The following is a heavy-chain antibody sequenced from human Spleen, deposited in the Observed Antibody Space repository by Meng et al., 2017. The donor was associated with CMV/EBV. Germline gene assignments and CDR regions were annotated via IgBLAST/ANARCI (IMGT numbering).Heavy chain of an antibody. CDR1: GYSVTTYD. Sequence: CETSGYSVTTYDINWVRQAPGQGLEWMGWISAYSGKTNYAQKFQGRVTMTTDTFTTTAYVELKNLRSDDTAVYYCARFGGDGYDLFYWGQGTLVTVSS. J-gene: IGHJ4*02. D-gene: IGHD5-24*01. CDR3: ARFGGDGYDLFY. CDR2: ISAYSGKT. V-gene: IGHV1-18*01.